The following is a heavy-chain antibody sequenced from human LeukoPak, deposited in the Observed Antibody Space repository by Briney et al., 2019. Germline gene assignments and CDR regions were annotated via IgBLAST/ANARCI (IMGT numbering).Heavy chain of an antibody. CDR3: VTLDFR. V-gene: IGHV3-15*01. J-gene: IGHJ4*02. D-gene: IGHD2/OR15-2a*01. CDR2: IKRKSDGETT. Sequence: PGGSLRLSRAASGFTFSNAWMSWVRQTPGKGLEWVGLIKRKSDGETTDYAAPVKGRFTISRDDSKNTLYLQMNSLKTEDTAVYYCVTLDFRWGQGTLVTVSS. CDR1: GFTFSNAW.